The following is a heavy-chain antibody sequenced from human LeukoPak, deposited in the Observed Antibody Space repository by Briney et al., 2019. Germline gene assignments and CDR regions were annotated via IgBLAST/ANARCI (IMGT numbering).Heavy chain of an antibody. CDR2: INWNGGST. J-gene: IGHJ3*02. CDR3: ARADDYHLLDAFDI. CDR1: RFIFDDYA. D-gene: IGHD2-2*01. Sequence: GGSLRLSCAASRFIFDDYAMNWVRQAPGKGLEWVSGINWNGGSTAYADSVKGRFTISRDNAKNSLYLQMNSLRAEDTALYYCARADDYHLLDAFDIWGQGTMVTVSS. V-gene: IGHV3-20*04.